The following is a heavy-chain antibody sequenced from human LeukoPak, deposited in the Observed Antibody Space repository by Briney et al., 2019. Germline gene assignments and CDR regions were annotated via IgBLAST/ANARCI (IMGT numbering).Heavy chain of an antibody. V-gene: IGHV4-34*01. CDR3: ASAAAGTFDP. CDR2: INHSGST. Sequence: SETLSLTCAVYGGSFSGYYWSWIRQPPGKGMEWIGEINHSGSTNYNPSLKSRVTISVDTSKNQFSLKLSSVTAADTAVYYCASAAAGTFDPWGQGTLVTVSS. D-gene: IGHD6-13*01. J-gene: IGHJ5*02. CDR1: GGSFSGYY.